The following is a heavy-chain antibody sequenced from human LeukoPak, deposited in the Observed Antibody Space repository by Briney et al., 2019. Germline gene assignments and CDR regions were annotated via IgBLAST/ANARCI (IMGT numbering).Heavy chain of an antibody. CDR2: IYTSGST. Sequence: SETLSLTCTVSGGSISSYYWSWIRQPPGKGLEWIGYIYTSGSTNYNPSLKSRVTISVDTSKNQFSLKLSSVTAADTAVYYCARGFSPLRYFDWLSTISDYWGQGTLVTVSS. J-gene: IGHJ4*02. CDR1: GGSISSYY. CDR3: ARGFSPLRYFDWLSTISDY. V-gene: IGHV4-4*09. D-gene: IGHD3-9*01.